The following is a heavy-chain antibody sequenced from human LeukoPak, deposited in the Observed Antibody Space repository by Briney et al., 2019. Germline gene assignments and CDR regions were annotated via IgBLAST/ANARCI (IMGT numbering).Heavy chain of an antibody. D-gene: IGHD4-17*01. CDR1: GYTFTGYY. J-gene: IGHJ4*02. Sequence: ASVTVSCKASGYTFTGYYMHWVRQAPGQGLEWMGWINPNSGGTNYAQKFQGRVTMTRDTSISTAYMELSRLRSDDTAVYYCARPGLTVTGMDYWGQGTLVTVSS. CDR3: ARPGLTVTGMDY. CDR2: INPNSGGT. V-gene: IGHV1-2*02.